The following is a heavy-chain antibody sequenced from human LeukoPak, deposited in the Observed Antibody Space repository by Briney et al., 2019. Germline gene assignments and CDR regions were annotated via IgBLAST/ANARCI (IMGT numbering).Heavy chain of an antibody. D-gene: IGHD1-26*01. CDR3: ARVSSGSYLGPFDY. V-gene: IGHV1-46*01. CDR2: INLSVGDT. Sequence: ALVKVSCKASGYSITSYYMHWVRQAPGQGLEWMGLINLSVGDTTYTQKFQGRVTMTRDTSTSTVYMELSSLRSEDTAVYYCARVSSGSYLGPFDYWGQGTLVTVSS. J-gene: IGHJ4*02. CDR1: GYSITSYY.